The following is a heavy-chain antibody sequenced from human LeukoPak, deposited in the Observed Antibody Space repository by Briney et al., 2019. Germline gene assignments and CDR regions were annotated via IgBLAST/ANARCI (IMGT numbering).Heavy chain of an antibody. CDR1: GYSISSGYY. Sequence: SETLSLSCAVSGYSISSGYYWGWIRQPPGQGLEWIGSIYHSGSTYYNPSLKSRVTISVDTSKNQFSLKLSSVTAGDTAVYYCARPTYYYERGAFDIWGQGTMVTVSS. J-gene: IGHJ3*02. D-gene: IGHD3-10*01. CDR3: ARPTYYYERGAFDI. CDR2: IYHSGST. V-gene: IGHV4-38-2*01.